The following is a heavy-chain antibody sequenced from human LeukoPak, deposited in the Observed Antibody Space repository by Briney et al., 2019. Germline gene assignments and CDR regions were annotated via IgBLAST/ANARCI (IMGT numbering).Heavy chain of an antibody. J-gene: IGHJ4*02. D-gene: IGHD5-18*01. V-gene: IGHV3-48*02. CDR2: ITSSRGTI. CDR3: ARDSGYSYGDDC. Sequence: WGSLRLSCAASGFTFRSYAMQWVRQAPGKGLEWVSYITSSRGTIFNADSVKGRFTISRDNAKDSLYLQMSSLRDEDTAVYYCARDSGYSYGDDCWGQGTLVTV. CDR1: GFTFRSYA.